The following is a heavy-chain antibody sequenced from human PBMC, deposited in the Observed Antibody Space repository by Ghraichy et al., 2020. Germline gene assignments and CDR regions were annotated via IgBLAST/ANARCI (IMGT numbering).Heavy chain of an antibody. CDR1: GGSFSGYY. J-gene: IGHJ5*02. Sequence: SETLSLTCAVYGGSFSGYYWSWIRQPPGKGLEWIGEINHSGSTNYNPSLKSRVTISVDTSKNQFSLKLSSVTAADTAVYYCARPAQRAKRGWFDPWGQGTLVTVSS. CDR3: ARPAQRAKRGWFDP. D-gene: IGHD2-2*01. V-gene: IGHV4-34*01. CDR2: INHSGST.